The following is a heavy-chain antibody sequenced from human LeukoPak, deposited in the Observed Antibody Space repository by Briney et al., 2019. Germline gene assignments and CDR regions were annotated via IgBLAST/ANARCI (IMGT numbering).Heavy chain of an antibody. CDR2: IKQDGGEI. CDR3: ARVLLPLGVVIVFNGFDI. CDR1: GFTFNYYW. V-gene: IGHV3-7*01. J-gene: IGHJ3*02. D-gene: IGHD3-3*01. Sequence: PGGSLRLSCAASGFTFNYYWMTWVRQAPGKGLEWVANIKQDGGEIYYVDSVKGRFTVSRDNAKKSLYLQMNSLRAEDTAVYYCARVLLPLGVVIVFNGFDIWGQGTMATVSS.